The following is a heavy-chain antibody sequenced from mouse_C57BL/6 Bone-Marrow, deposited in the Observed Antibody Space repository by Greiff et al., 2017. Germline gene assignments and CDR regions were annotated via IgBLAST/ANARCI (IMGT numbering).Heavy chain of an antibody. CDR2: IDPSDSYT. D-gene: IGHD2-4*01. CDR3: ARSKGLLDD. J-gene: IGHJ2*01. CDR1: GYTFTSSW. V-gene: IGHV1-69*01. Sequence: VQLQQPGAELVMPGASVKLSCKASGYTFTSSWMHWVKQRPGQGLEWIGEIDPSDSYTNYNQKFKGKSTLTVDKSSSTACMQLSSLTSEDSAVYYYARSKGLLDDWGQGTTLTVSS.